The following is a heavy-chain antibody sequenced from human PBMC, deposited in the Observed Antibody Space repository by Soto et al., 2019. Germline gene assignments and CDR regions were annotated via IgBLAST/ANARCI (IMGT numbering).Heavy chain of an antibody. CDR1: GYTFTGYA. Sequence: GASVKVSCKASGYTFTGYAMHWVRQAPGQRLEWMGWINAGNGNTKYSQKFKGRVTITRDTSASTAYMEQSSLRSEDTAVYYCARDDGYSSGWYTGYWGQGTLVTVSS. J-gene: IGHJ4*02. D-gene: IGHD6-19*01. CDR3: ARDDGYSSGWYTGY. V-gene: IGHV1-3*01. CDR2: INAGNGNT.